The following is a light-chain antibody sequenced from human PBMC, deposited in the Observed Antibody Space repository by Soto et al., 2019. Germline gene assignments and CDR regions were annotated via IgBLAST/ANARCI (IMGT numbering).Light chain of an antibody. J-gene: IGLJ2*01. V-gene: IGLV2-14*01. CDR3: SSYTSSSTLA. Sequence: HSALTQPASVSGSPGQSITISCTGTSSDVGGYNYVSWYQQHPGKAPKLMIYDVSNRPSGVSNRFSGSKSGNTASLTISGLQDEDEADYYCSSYTSSSTLAFGGGTKLTV. CDR2: DVS. CDR1: SSDVGGYNY.